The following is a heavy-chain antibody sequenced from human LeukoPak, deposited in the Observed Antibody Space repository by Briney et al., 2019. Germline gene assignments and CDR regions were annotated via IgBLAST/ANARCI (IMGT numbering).Heavy chain of an antibody. D-gene: IGHD3-22*01. CDR1: GYTFTSYG. J-gene: IGHJ4*02. CDR3: ARGGYYYDSSGYQI. CDR2: ISAYNGNT. Sequence: ASVKVSCKASGYTFTSYGISWVRQAPGQGLEWMGWISAYNGNTDYAQKLQGRVTMTTDTSTSTAYMELRSLRSDDTAVYYCARGGYYYDSSGYQIWGQGTLVTVSS. V-gene: IGHV1-18*01.